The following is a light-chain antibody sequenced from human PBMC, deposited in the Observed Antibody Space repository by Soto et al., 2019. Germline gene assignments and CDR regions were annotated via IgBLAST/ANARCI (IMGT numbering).Light chain of an antibody. CDR2: DAS. Sequence: DIQMTQFPSTLSASVGDRVTITCRASQSIRNWLAWYQQKPGKAPKLLIYDASTLARGVPSRFSGSGSGTEFTLSISSLQPDDFATYYCQQYDSSSGYTFGQGPKLEIK. J-gene: IGKJ2*01. V-gene: IGKV1-5*01. CDR3: QQYDSSSGYT. CDR1: QSIRNW.